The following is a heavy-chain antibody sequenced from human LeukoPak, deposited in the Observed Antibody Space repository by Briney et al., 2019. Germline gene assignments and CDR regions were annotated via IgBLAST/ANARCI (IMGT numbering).Heavy chain of an antibody. CDR3: ARLGGWAYRDYLQEAFDY. CDR1: GYTFTNFG. Sequence: GASVKVSCKASGYTFTNFGISWVRQAPGQGLEWMAWISPYNGNTNYAQKVQGRVTMTTDTSPSTVYMELRSLRSDDTAVYYCARLGGWAYRDYLQEAFDYWGQGTLVTVSS. CDR2: ISPYNGNT. J-gene: IGHJ4*02. V-gene: IGHV1-18*01. D-gene: IGHD4-17*01.